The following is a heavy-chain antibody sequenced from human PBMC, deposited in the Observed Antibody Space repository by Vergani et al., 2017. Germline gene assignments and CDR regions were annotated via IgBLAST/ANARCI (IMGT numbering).Heavy chain of an antibody. D-gene: IGHD2-21*01. CDR3: TRHVPCGDGACLHCDH. J-gene: IGHJ4*02. Sequence: EVMLVQSGAEVKKPGESLKISCKYSESSFISNEIAWVRQMSGKGLQWMGNINPIDSKIAYSPSFQGQAIMSLDKSITTAYLQWRSLKASDTAIYYCTRHVPCGDGACLHCDHWGQGTQVTVSS. CDR2: INPIDSKI. V-gene: IGHV5-51*01. CDR1: ESSFISNE.